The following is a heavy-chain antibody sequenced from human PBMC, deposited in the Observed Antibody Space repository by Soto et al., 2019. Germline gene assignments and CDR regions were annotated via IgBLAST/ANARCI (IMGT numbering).Heavy chain of an antibody. V-gene: IGHV3-7*01. CDR2: IKQDGSEE. Sequence: RLSCGVAGFTFRNYWMSWVRQAPGKGLEWVANIKQDGSEENFVDSVKGRFTISRDNAKNSVFLQMNSLRVEDTAVYYCVRGRGAVWGQGTTVTVSS. D-gene: IGHD3-10*01. CDR1: GFTFRNYW. J-gene: IGHJ6*02. CDR3: VRGRGAV.